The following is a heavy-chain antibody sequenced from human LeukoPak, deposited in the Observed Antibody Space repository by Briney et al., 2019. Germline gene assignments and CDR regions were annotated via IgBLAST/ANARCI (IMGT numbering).Heavy chain of an antibody. CDR3: ARHDSWAGWFDP. CDR2: IYSGGTT. CDR1: GFTVSDNY. D-gene: IGHD3-22*01. V-gene: IGHV3-53*01. J-gene: IGHJ5*02. Sequence: GGSLRLSCAASGFTVSDNYMSWVRQAPGKGLEWVSVIYSGGTTYSADSVKGRFTISRDNSKNTLYLQMNSLRAEDTAVYYCARHDSWAGWFDPWGQGTLVAVSS.